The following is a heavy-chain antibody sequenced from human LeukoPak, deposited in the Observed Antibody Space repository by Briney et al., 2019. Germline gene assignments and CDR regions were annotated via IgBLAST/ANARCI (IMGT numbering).Heavy chain of an antibody. CDR2: IKPDGSEK. V-gene: IGHV3-7*01. D-gene: IGHD3-10*01. CDR1: GFTFSNYW. CDR3: ARVPPRDYYGSGSYPSLYGMDV. Sequence: GGSLRLSCAASGFTFSNYWMSWVRQAPGKGLEWVANIKPDGSEKFYVDSVKGRFTVSRDDAKNSLYLQMNSLRAEDTAVYYCARVPPRDYYGSGSYPSLYGMDVWGQGTTVTVSS. J-gene: IGHJ6*02.